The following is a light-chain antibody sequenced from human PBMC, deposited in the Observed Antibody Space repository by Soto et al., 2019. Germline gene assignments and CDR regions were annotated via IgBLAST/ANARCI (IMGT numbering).Light chain of an antibody. Sequence: MTQSPSSMSASXGDRVTITXXASQSISSYLNWYQQKPGQAPRLLIYRASTRATGIPARFSGSGSGTEFTLTISSLQSEDFAVYFCQQFHSWPLTFGGGTKVDIK. J-gene: IGKJ4*01. CDR1: QSISSY. V-gene: IGKV3-15*01. CDR3: QQFHSWPLT. CDR2: RAS.